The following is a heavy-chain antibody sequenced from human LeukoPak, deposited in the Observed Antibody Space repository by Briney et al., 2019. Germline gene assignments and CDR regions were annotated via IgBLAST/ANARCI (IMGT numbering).Heavy chain of an antibody. D-gene: IGHD3-9*01. CDR2: ISAYNGNT. J-gene: IGHJ4*02. Sequence: GASVKVSCKASGYTFTSYGISWVRQAPGQGLEWMGWISAYNGNTNYEQKLQGRVTMTTDTSTSTAYMELRSLRSDDTAVYYCARDRHGEYDILTGYYGTFDYWGQGTLVTVSS. V-gene: IGHV1-18*01. CDR1: GYTFTSYG. CDR3: ARDRHGEYDILTGYYGTFDY.